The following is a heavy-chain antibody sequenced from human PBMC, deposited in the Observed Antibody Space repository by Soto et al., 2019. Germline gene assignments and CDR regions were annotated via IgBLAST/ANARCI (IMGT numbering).Heavy chain of an antibody. CDR3: ARPHYDFWSDKLNWFDP. Sequence: PSETLSLTCTVSGGSISSSSYYWGWIRQPPGKGLEWIGSIYYSGSTYYNPSLKSRVTISVDTSKNQFSLKLSSVTAADTAVYYCARPHYDFWSDKLNWFDPWGQGTLVTAPQ. J-gene: IGHJ5*02. CDR1: GGSISSSSYY. CDR2: IYYSGST. V-gene: IGHV4-39*01. D-gene: IGHD3-3*01.